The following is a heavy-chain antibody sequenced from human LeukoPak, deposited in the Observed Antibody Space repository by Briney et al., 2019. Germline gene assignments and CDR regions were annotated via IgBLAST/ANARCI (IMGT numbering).Heavy chain of an antibody. V-gene: IGHV4-34*01. D-gene: IGHD2-15*01. Sequence: PSETLSLTCAVYGGSFSGYYWSWIRQPPGKGLEWIGEINHSGSTNYNPSLKSRVTISVDTSQNQFSLKLSSVTAADTAVYYCARGANFYYYGMDVWDQGTTVTVSS. CDR1: GGSFSGYY. CDR2: INHSGST. J-gene: IGHJ6*02. CDR3: ARGANFYYYGMDV.